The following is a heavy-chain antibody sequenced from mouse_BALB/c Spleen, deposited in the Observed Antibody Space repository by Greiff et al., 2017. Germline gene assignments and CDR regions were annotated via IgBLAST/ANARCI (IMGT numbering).Heavy chain of an antibody. CDR3: AKRGDNWDVFDY. D-gene: IGHD4-1*02. CDR2: ILPGSGST. V-gene: IGHV1-9*01. J-gene: IGHJ2*01. CDR1: GYTFSSYW. Sequence: VQLQQSGAELMKPGASVKISCKATGYTFSSYWIEWVKQRPGHGLEWIGEILPGSGSTNYNEKFKGKATFTADTSSNTAYMQLSSLTSEDSAVYYCAKRGDNWDVFDYWGQGTTLTVSS.